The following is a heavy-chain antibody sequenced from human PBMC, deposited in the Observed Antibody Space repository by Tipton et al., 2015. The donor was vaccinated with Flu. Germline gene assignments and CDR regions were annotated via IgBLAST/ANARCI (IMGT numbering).Heavy chain of an antibody. V-gene: IGHV4-34*01. CDR3: ARVGSAAAGTN. CDR2: INHRGST. Sequence: LRLSCAVYGGSFSGYYWSWLRQPPGKGLEWIGEINHRGSTNYNPSLKSRVTISVDTSKHQFSLQLSSVTAADTAVYYCARVGSAAAGTNWGQGTLVTVSS. J-gene: IGHJ4*02. D-gene: IGHD6-13*01. CDR1: GGSFSGYY.